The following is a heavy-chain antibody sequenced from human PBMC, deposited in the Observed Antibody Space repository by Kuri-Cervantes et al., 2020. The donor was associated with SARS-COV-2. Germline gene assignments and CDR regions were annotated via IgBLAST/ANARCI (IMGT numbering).Heavy chain of an antibody. CDR3: ARGMVRGLIQSYYYGMDV. V-gene: IGHV1-2*04. CDR1: GYTFTGYY. D-gene: IGHD3-10*01. CDR2: INPNSGGT. J-gene: IGHJ6*02. Sequence: ASVKVSCKASGYTFTGYYMHWVRQAPGQGPEWMGWINPNSGGTNYAQKFQGWVTMTRDTSSTGYMELSRLRSDDTAVYYRARGMVRGLIQSYYYGMDVWGQGTTVTVSS.